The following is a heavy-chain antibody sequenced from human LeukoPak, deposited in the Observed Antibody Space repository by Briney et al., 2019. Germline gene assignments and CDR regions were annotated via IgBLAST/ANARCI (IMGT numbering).Heavy chain of an antibody. CDR2: INGSGGST. Sequence: PGGSLRLSCAASGFTFSSYAMSWVRQAPGKGLEWVSAINGSGGSTYYADSVKGRFTISRDNSKNSLYLQMNSLRAEDTAVSYCANSPRGNATIFDYWGQGTLVTVSS. CDR3: ANSPRGNATIFDY. CDR1: GFTFSSYA. V-gene: IGHV3-23*01. D-gene: IGHD1-1*01. J-gene: IGHJ4*02.